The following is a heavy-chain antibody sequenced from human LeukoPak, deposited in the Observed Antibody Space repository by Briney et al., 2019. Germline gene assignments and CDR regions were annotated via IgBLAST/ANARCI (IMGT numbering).Heavy chain of an antibody. Sequence: SETLSLTCTVSGGSISSSSYSWTWIRQPPGKGLEWIGSIHYDGNTYYKPSLRSRVTISVDTSNQFSLRLSSATAADTAVYYCARAGGAMVTFDYRGQGTLVTVSS. CDR2: IHYDGNT. J-gene: IGHJ4*02. D-gene: IGHD5-18*01. CDR1: GGSISSSSYS. V-gene: IGHV4-39*07. CDR3: ARAGGAMVTFDY.